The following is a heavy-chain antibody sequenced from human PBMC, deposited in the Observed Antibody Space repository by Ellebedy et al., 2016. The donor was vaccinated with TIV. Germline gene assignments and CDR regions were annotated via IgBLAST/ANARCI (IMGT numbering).Heavy chain of an antibody. CDR1: GVSITTNY. V-gene: IGHV4-59*12. CDR3: ARPYGSGWLGRSAFDI. Sequence: MPSETLSLTCTVSGVSITTNYWSWIRQTPGKGLEWIGYIYYGGGTNYNPSLKGRVTLSLDTSKNNFSLNLTSVTAADTAVYYCARPYGSGWLGRSAFDIWGQGTTVTVSS. D-gene: IGHD6-19*01. CDR2: IYYGGGT. J-gene: IGHJ3*02.